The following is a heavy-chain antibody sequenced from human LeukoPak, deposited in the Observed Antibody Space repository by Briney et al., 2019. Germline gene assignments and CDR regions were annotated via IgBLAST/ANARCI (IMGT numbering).Heavy chain of an antibody. CDR3: AKDLYGGSVYWYFGL. V-gene: IGHV3-23*01. D-gene: IGHD4-23*01. J-gene: IGHJ2*01. CDR2: ISGSGGST. Sequence: GGSLRLSCAASGFTFSSYAMSWVRQAPGKGLEWVSGISGSGGSTYYADSVKGRFTISRDNSKNTMYLQTNSLRAEDTAVYYCAKDLYGGSVYWYFGLWGRGTLVTVSS. CDR1: GFTFSSYA.